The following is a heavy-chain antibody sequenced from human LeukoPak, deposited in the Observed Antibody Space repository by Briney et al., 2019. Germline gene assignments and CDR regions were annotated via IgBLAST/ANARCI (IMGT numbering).Heavy chain of an antibody. CDR2: IYHSGST. CDR1: GYSTSSGYY. J-gene: IGHJ6*03. D-gene: IGHD6-13*01. Sequence: SETLSLTCTVSGYSTSSGYYWGWIRQPPGKGLEWIGSIYHSGSTYYNPSLKSRVTISVDTSKNQFSLKLSSVTAADTAVYYCATLLSSSWYSPPHYYYYMDVWGKGTTVTISS. V-gene: IGHV4-38-2*02. CDR3: ATLLSSSWYSPPHYYYYMDV.